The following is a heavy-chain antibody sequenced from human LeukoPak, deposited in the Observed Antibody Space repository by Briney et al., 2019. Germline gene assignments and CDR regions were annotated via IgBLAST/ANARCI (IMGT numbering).Heavy chain of an antibody. CDR1: GFTVSSNY. CDR2: IYSGGST. Sequence: PGGSLRLSCAASGFTVSSNYMSWVRQARENGLEWVSVIYSGGSTYYADSVKGRFTISRDNSRNTLYLRMNSLRVEDTAVYYCAKDARRSSGWYFFDHWGQGTLVTVSS. CDR3: AKDARRSSGWYFFDH. J-gene: IGHJ4*02. D-gene: IGHD6-19*01. V-gene: IGHV3-53*01.